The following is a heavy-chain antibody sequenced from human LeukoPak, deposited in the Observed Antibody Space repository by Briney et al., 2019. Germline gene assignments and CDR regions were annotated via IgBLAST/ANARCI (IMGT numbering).Heavy chain of an antibody. D-gene: IGHD2-15*01. CDR3: ARRAKSYCSGGSCYLDY. CDR1: GYSFTSYW. J-gene: IGHJ4*02. V-gene: IGHV5-10-1*01. Sequence: GECLKISCKGSGYSFTSYWISWVRQMPGNSLEWMGRIDPSDSYTNYSPSFQGHVTISADKSISTAYLQWSSLKASDTAMYYCARRAKSYCSGGSCYLDYWGQGTLVTVSP. CDR2: IDPSDSYT.